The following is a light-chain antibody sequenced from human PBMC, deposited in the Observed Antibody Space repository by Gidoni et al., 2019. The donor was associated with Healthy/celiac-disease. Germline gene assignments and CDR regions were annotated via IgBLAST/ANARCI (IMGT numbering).Light chain of an antibody. CDR1: QSVSSN. CDR2: GAS. Sequence: ETVMTQSPATLSVSPGERATLSCRASQSVSSNLAWYQQKPGQAPRLLIYGASTRATGIPARFSGSGSGTEFTLTISSLQSEDFAVYYCQQYNNWPRAFXXXTKVEIK. V-gene: IGKV3-15*01. J-gene: IGKJ1*01. CDR3: QQYNNWPRA.